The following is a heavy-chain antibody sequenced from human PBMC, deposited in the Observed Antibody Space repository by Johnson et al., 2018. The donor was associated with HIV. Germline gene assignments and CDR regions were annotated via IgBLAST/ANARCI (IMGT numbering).Heavy chain of an antibody. J-gene: IGHJ3*02. Sequence: VQLVESGGGLVQPGRSLRLSCAASGFTFDDYAMHWVRQAPGKGLEWASGISWNSGSIGYADSVKGRFTISRDNAKNSLYLQMNSLRAEDTALYYCAKGLGWELLTHDAFDIWGQGTMVTVSS. CDR1: GFTFDDYA. CDR2: ISWNSGSI. D-gene: IGHD1-26*01. CDR3: AKGLGWELLTHDAFDI. V-gene: IGHV3-9*01.